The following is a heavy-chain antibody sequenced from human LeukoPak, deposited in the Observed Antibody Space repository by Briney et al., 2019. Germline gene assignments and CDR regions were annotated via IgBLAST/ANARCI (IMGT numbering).Heavy chain of an antibody. J-gene: IGHJ4*02. V-gene: IGHV3-23*01. CDR1: GFTFSSYA. CDR3: ANKATTSSSYPFDY. Sequence: GGSLRLSCAASGFTFSSYAMSWVRQAPGNGLEWVSTLSGSGDSTNYADSVKGRFTISRDNSKNTLYLQMNSLRADDTAVYYCANKATTSSSYPFDYWGQGTLVTVSS. D-gene: IGHD2-2*01. CDR2: LSGSGDST.